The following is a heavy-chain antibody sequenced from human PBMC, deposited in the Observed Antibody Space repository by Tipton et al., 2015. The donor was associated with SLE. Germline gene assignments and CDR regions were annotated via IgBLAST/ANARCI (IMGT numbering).Heavy chain of an antibody. J-gene: IGHJ4*02. D-gene: IGHD4-17*01. CDR3: ARGLLSDYGIDS. CDR1: GFAFSSYW. CDR2: IYTDGSRI. Sequence: PLRLSCAASGFAFSSYWMHWVRQAPGKGLVWVSRIYTDGSRIHYADSVKGRFTISRDNAKNTLYLQMNSLRAEDTAVYYCARGLLSDYGIDSWGQGTLVTVSS. V-gene: IGHV3-74*01.